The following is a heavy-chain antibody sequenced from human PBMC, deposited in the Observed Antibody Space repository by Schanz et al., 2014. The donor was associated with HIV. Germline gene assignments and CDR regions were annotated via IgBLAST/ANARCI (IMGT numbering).Heavy chain of an antibody. D-gene: IGHD3-22*01. CDR2: INHSENT. J-gene: IGHJ4*02. CDR1: GGSFSGYY. CDR3: ARDNDPYYYDSRGYYDRLFDY. Sequence: QVQLQQWGAGLLRPSETLSLTCAVYGGSFSGYYWSWIRQPPGKGLEWIGAINHSENTNYNPSLNSRVTISLDKSKNQFSLKLPSVTAADTAVYYCARDNDPYYYDSRGYYDRLFDYWGQGTLVTVSS. V-gene: IGHV4-34*01.